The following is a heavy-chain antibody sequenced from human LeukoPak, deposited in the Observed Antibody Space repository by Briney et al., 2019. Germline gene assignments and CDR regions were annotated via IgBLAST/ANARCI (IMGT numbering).Heavy chain of an antibody. J-gene: IGHJ4*02. CDR2: ISAYNGNT. CDR3: ARILSGSYSATDY. D-gene: IGHD1-26*01. Sequence: ASVKVSCKASGYTFTSYGVSWVRQAPGQGLEWMGWISAYNGNTDYAQYLQGRVTMTTDTSTNTAYMELRSLRSDDTAIYYCARILSGSYSATDYWGQGTLVTVSS. CDR1: GYTFTSYG. V-gene: IGHV1-18*04.